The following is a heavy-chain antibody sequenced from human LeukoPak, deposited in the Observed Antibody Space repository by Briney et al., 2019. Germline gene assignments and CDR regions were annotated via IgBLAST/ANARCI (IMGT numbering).Heavy chain of an antibody. CDR2: IYTTGST. CDR1: GGSISSHY. V-gene: IGHV4-4*07. CDR3: ARHIAVAGKAGFDY. D-gene: IGHD6-19*01. Sequence: PSETLSLTCTVSGGSISSHYWTWIRQPAGKGLEWIGRIYTTGSTNYNPSLNSRVTMSVDMSKNQFSLKLSSVTAADTAVYYCARHIAVAGKAGFDYWGQGTLVTVSS. J-gene: IGHJ4*02.